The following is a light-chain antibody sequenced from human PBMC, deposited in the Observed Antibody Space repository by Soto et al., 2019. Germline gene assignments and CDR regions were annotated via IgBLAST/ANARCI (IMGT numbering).Light chain of an antibody. CDR3: QQYNNWPPLT. Sequence: EIVMTQSPATLSMSPGERATLSCRASQSVSVNLAWYQHRPGQAPRLLIYGASTRATGVPARFSGTGSGTDFTLTINSLQSEDFAVYYCQQYNNWPPLTFGGGTKVEI. J-gene: IGKJ4*01. V-gene: IGKV3-15*01. CDR1: QSVSVN. CDR2: GAS.